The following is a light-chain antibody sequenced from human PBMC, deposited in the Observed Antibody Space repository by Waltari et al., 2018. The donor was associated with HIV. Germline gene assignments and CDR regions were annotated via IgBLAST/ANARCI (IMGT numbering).Light chain of an antibody. CDR2: NVS. CDR3: SSYTSSNTVI. V-gene: IGLV2-14*01. CDR1: SSAVGGYNY. J-gene: IGLJ2*01. Sequence: QSALTQSASVSGSPGQSITISCTGTSSAVGGYNYFSWYQQHPGKAPKLVIYNVSNRPSGVSNRFSGSKSGNTASLTISGLQAEDEAEYYCSSYTSSNTVIFGGGTRVTVL.